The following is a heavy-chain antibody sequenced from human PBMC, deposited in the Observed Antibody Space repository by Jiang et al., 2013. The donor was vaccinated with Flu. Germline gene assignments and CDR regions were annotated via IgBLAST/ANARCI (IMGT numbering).Heavy chain of an antibody. J-gene: IGHJ3*02. Sequence: GSGLVKPSGTLSLTCAVSGGSISSSNWWSWVRQPPGKGLEWIGEIYHSGSTNYNPSLKSRVTISVDKSKNQFSLKLSSVTAADTAVYYCAGGAPGFGELPDDAFDIWGQGTMVTVSS. CDR2: IYHSGST. CDR1: GGSISSSNW. CDR3: AGGAPGFGELPDDAFDI. D-gene: IGHD1-26*01. V-gene: IGHV4-4*02.